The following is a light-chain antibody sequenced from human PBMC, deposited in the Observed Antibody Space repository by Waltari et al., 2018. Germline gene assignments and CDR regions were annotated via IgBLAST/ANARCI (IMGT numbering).Light chain of an antibody. J-gene: IGKJ5*01. CDR3: MQDLQMAVN. CDR2: LGS. CDR1: HSLMHNHVSNY. Sequence: VVLTQSPLSLAVTPGGPTSISCSSSHSLMHNHVSNYLDWYRQKPGQSPKLLIYLGSRWETGVPYRFSGSGSGTDYTLEISRVEAEDVGIYYCMQDLQMAVNFGEGTRLEIK. V-gene: IGKV2-28*01.